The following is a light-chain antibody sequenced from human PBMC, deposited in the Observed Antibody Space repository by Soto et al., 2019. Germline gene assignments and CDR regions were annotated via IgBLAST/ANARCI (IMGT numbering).Light chain of an antibody. CDR3: AAWDDSLDGPI. CDR1: GSNIGSNS. Sequence: QAVVTQPPSASGTPGQRVTISCSGSGSNIGSNSVNWYQQLPGTAPKLLIYNNNQRPSGVPDRFSGSKSGTSASLAISGLQSEDESDYYCAAWDDSLDGPIFGTGTKVTVL. CDR2: NNN. V-gene: IGLV1-44*01. J-gene: IGLJ1*01.